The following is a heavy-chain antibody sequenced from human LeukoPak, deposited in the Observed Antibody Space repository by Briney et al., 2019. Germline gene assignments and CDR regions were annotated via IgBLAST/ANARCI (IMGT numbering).Heavy chain of an antibody. Sequence: GSLRLSCAASGFTFSSYAMSWVRQPPGKGLEWIGEIYHSGSTNYNPSLKSRVTISVDKSKNQFSLKLSSVTAADTAVYYCARVPPLTYGGNSGGFDYWGQGTLVTVSS. CDR2: IYHSGST. CDR1: GFTFSSYAM. V-gene: IGHV4-4*02. CDR3: ARVPPLTYGGNSGGFDY. D-gene: IGHD4-23*01. J-gene: IGHJ4*02.